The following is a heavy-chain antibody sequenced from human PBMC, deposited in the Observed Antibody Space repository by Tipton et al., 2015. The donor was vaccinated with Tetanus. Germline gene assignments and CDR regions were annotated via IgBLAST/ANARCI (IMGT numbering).Heavy chain of an antibody. D-gene: IGHD6-13*01. CDR2: VYYTGST. Sequence: LRLSCTVSGGSMNSYYWSWIRQPPGKGLEWIGYVYYTGSTNHNPSLKSRVTISMDRSKNQISLQLTSVTAADTAVYFCAGVTAQRTELYFDHWGQGTLVTVSS. CDR1: GGSMNSYY. J-gene: IGHJ4*02. CDR3: AGVTAQRTELYFDH. V-gene: IGHV4-59*01.